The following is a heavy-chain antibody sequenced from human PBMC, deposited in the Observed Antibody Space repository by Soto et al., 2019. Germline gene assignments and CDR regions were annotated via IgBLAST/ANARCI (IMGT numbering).Heavy chain of an antibody. D-gene: IGHD2-15*01. CDR2: ISTGNGNT. J-gene: IGHJ4*03. CDR1: GYTFTNYP. V-gene: IGHV1-3*04. Sequence: QVHLVQSVAEVKDPGASVKVSCKASGYTFTNYPMHWARQAPGQGLEYLGWISTGNGNTKCSQKFQGRVTITWDPSATTTYMELSGLRSEDTALYYCASGHCSGVCYSDYWGQGTLVTVSS. CDR3: ASGHCSGVCYSDY.